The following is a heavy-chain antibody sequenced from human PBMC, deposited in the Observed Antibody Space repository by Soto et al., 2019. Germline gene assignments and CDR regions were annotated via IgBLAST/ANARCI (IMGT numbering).Heavy chain of an antibody. V-gene: IGHV2-26*01. CDR3: ARMKVDSYQFYYAMDV. CDR1: GFSLTTGKMG. J-gene: IGHJ6*02. D-gene: IGHD3-9*01. CDR2: IFSDNER. Sequence: QVTLKESGPALVKPTETLTLTCTVSGFSLTTGKMGVSWIRQPPGKALEWLAHIFSDNERSYSTSLQGRLTIPKDHSGSQVVLSMTNVDPVDTATYYCARMKVDSYQFYYAMDVWGQGTTVTISS.